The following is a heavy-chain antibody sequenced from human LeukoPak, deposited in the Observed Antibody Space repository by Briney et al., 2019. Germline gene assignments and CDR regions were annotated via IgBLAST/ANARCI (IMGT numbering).Heavy chain of an antibody. J-gene: IGHJ4*02. CDR1: GYTFISYY. D-gene: IGHD2-2*01. V-gene: IGHV1-46*01. Sequence: GASVTVSCTASGYTFISYYIHWVRQAPGQGLEWMGIIHPSGGSTNYAQKFQGRVTMTRDTSTSTVYVELSSLRSEDTAVYYCARAKRNYCSSTSCYLDYWGQGTLVTVSS. CDR3: ARAKRNYCSSTSCYLDY. CDR2: IHPSGGST.